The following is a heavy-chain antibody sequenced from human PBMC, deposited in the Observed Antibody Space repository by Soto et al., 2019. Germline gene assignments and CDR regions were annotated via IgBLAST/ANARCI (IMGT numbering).Heavy chain of an antibody. CDR3: ASWAGQVHDFGGPFDY. J-gene: IGHJ4*02. CDR1: GFTFSSCA. CDR2: ISGSGEST. V-gene: IGHV3-23*01. D-gene: IGHD4-17*01. Sequence: GGSLRLSCAASGFTFSSCAMNWVRQAPGKGLEWVSTISGSGESTYYADSVKGRFTISRDNSKSTLYLQMNSLRAEDTAVYYCASWAGQVHDFGGPFDYWGQGTLVTVSS.